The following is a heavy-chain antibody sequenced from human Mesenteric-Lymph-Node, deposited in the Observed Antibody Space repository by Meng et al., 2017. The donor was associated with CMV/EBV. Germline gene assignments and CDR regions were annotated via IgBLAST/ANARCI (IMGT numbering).Heavy chain of an antibody. CDR1: GYTFTAFY. D-gene: IGHD2/OR15-2a*01. V-gene: IGHV1-2*02. Sequence: ASVKVSCKASGYTFTAFYMHWVRQAPGQGLEWMGWIVPDSGGTNYAQKFEGRVTMTRDTSISTVYMELTSLRSDDTAVYYCARDTFYTGDDPLDYWGQGTLVTVSS. J-gene: IGHJ4*02. CDR3: ARDTFYTGDDPLDY. CDR2: IVPDSGGT.